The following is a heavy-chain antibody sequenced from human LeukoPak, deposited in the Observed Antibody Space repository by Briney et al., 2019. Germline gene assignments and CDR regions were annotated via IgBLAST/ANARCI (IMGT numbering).Heavy chain of an antibody. CDR1: GLTFSSYN. Sequence: GGSLRLSCAASGLTFSSYNMNWVRQAPGKGLEWVSHIGTSSSTIYYADSVKGRFTISRDNAKNSLYLQMNSLRADDTAVYYCANGNGMDVWGQGTTVTVSS. CDR3: ANGNGMDV. V-gene: IGHV3-48*04. D-gene: IGHD1-26*01. CDR2: IGTSSSTI. J-gene: IGHJ6*02.